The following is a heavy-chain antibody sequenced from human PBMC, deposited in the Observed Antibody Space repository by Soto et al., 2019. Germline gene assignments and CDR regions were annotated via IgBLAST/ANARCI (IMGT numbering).Heavy chain of an antibody. J-gene: IGHJ4*02. CDR3: AKFRDPYDRSRYVAFDY. CDR2: IYYSGST. CDR1: GGSVSSGSYY. D-gene: IGHD3-22*01. V-gene: IGHV4-61*01. Sequence: SETLSLTCTVSGGSVSSGSYYWSWIRQPPGKGLEWIGYIYYSGSTNYNPSLKSRVTVSIDKSKNQFSLKLSSVTAADTAVYYCAKFRDPYDRSRYVAFDYWGQGALVTVSS.